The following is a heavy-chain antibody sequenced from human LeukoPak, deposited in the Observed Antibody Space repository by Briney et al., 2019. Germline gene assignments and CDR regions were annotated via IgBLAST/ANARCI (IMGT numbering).Heavy chain of an antibody. CDR2: ISGSGDRT. V-gene: IGHV3-23*01. CDR3: ARDYGDHHFDY. J-gene: IGHJ4*02. D-gene: IGHD4-17*01. Sequence: GGPLRLSCAASRFTFSTFAMSWVRQAPGKGLEWVSAISGSGDRTYYADSVRGRFTFSRDNSKNTLYLQMNSLRAEDTAVYYCARDYGDHHFDYWGQGTLVTVSS. CDR1: RFTFSTFA.